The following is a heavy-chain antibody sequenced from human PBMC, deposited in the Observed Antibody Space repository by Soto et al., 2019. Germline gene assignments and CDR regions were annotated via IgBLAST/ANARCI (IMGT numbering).Heavy chain of an antibody. CDR1: GFTVSSNY. D-gene: IGHD3-3*01. V-gene: IGHV3-66*01. J-gene: IGHJ6*02. Sequence: GGSLRLSCAASGFTVSSNYMSWVRQAPGKGLEWVSVICSGGSTYYADSVKGRFTISRDNSKNTLYLQMNSLRAEDTAVYYCAFADFWSGYGYYYGMDVWGQGTKVTVSS. CDR3: AFADFWSGYGYYYGMDV. CDR2: ICSGGST.